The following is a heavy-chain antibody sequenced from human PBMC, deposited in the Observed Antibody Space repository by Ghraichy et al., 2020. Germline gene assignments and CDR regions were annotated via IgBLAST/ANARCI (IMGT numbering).Heavy chain of an antibody. D-gene: IGHD2-2*01. V-gene: IGHV4-39*01. J-gene: IGHJ5*02. CDR2: IYYSGST. CDR1: GGSISSSSYY. CDR3: ARHSKLRRPENWFDP. Sequence: SETLSLTCTVSGGSISSSSYYWGWIRQPPGKGLEWIGSIYYSGSTYYNPSLKSRVTISVDTSKNQFSLKLSSVTAADTAVYYCARHSKLRRPENWFDPWGQGTLVTVSS.